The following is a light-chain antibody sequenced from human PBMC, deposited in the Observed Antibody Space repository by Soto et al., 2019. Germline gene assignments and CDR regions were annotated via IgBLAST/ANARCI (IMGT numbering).Light chain of an antibody. V-gene: IGKV1-39*01. J-gene: IGKJ2*01. CDR2: AAS. Sequence: QMTQSPPSLSASVGDRVTTTCRASQSISDNVNWYQFQPGKAPKLRIYAASNLQTAVPSRFSGSGSGADFAVTISGLQPGDSATYYCQQCYGPPYTFGLGTKLEIK. CDR1: QSISDN. CDR3: QQCYGPPYT.